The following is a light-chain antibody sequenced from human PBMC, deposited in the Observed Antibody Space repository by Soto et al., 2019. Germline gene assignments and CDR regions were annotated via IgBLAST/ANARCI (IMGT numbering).Light chain of an antibody. Sequence: QSALTQPASVSGSPGQSITISCTGTSSDIGSYNFVSWYQQYPGKAPKLLISDVSHRPSGVSNRFSGSKSGNTASLTISGLQTEDEADYYCSSYSSSNTLVVFGGGTKLTFL. J-gene: IGLJ2*01. CDR3: SSYSSSNTLVV. CDR1: SSDIGSYNF. V-gene: IGLV2-14*01. CDR2: DVS.